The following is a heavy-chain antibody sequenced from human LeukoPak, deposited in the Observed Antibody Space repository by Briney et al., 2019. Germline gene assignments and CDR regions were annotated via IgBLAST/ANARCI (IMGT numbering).Heavy chain of an antibody. V-gene: IGHV3-64D*09. CDR2: ISSNGGST. Sequence: GSLRLSCSASGFTFSSYAMHWVRQAPGKGLEYVSAISSNGGSTYYADSVKGRFTISRDNSKNTLYLQMSSLRAEDTAVYYCVKGVYSSGWYEDYWGQGTLVTVSS. J-gene: IGHJ4*02. CDR1: GFTFSSYA. CDR3: VKGVYSSGWYEDY. D-gene: IGHD6-19*01.